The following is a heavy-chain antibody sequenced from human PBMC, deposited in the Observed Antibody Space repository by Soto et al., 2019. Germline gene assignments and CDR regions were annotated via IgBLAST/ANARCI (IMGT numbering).Heavy chain of an antibody. CDR3: AAVPSGYDWYYMDV. J-gene: IGHJ6*03. CDR1: GGSISSYY. CDR2: IYYSGST. Sequence: SETLSLTCTVSGGSISSYYWSWIRQPPGKGLEWIGYIYYSGSTNYNPSLKSRVTISVDTSKNQFSLKLSSVTAADTAVYYCAAVPSGYDWYYMDVWGKGTTVTVSS. D-gene: IGHD5-12*01. V-gene: IGHV4-59*01.